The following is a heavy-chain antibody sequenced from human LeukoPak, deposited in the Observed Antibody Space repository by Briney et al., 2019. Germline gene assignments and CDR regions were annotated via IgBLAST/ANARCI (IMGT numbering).Heavy chain of an antibody. D-gene: IGHD3-3*01. Sequence: PGGSLRLSCAASGHTFSSYAMSWVRQAPGKGLEWVSAISGSGGSTYYADSVKGRFTISRDNSKNTLYLQMNSLRAEDTAVYYCAKDPVLDYDFWSGYYTANYYFDYWGQGTLVTVSS. CDR1: GHTFSSYA. J-gene: IGHJ4*02. CDR2: ISGSGGST. CDR3: AKDPVLDYDFWSGYYTANYYFDY. V-gene: IGHV3-23*01.